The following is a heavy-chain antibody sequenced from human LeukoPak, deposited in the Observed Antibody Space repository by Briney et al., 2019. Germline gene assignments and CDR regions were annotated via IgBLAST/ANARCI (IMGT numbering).Heavy chain of an antibody. Sequence: HSGGSLRLSCAASGFTYSNYGMSWVRQAPGKGLEWVSGISGSGGSTYYADSVKGRFTISRDNSKNTLYLQMNSLRAEDTAVYYCTRGGRGYFDLSQAFDIWGQGTMVTVSS. D-gene: IGHD3-9*01. V-gene: IGHV3-23*01. J-gene: IGHJ3*02. CDR2: ISGSGGST. CDR1: GFTYSNYG. CDR3: TRGGRGYFDLSQAFDI.